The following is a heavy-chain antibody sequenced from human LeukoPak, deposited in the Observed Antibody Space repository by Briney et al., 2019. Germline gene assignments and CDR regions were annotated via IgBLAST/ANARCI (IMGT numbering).Heavy chain of an antibody. Sequence: SETLSLTCTVSGGSISSYYWSWIRQPPGKGLEWIGSIYYSGSTYYNPSLKSRVTISVDTSKNQFSLKLSSVTAADTAVYYCARPGSGYYYEYWGQGTLVTVSS. J-gene: IGHJ4*02. CDR2: IYYSGST. CDR1: GGSISSYY. D-gene: IGHD3-22*01. CDR3: ARPGSGYYYEY. V-gene: IGHV4-59*05.